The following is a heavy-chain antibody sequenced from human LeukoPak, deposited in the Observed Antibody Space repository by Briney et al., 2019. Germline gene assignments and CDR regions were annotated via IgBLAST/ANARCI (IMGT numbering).Heavy chain of an antibody. Sequence: SVKVSCKASGGTFSSYAISWVRQAPGQGLEWMGGIIPIFGTANYAQKFQGRVTITADESTSTAYMELSSLRSEDTAVYYCTRDLDRAYYGSGGHWFDPWGQGTLVTVSS. CDR1: GGTFSSYA. J-gene: IGHJ5*02. CDR3: TRDLDRAYYGSGGHWFDP. V-gene: IGHV1-69*01. D-gene: IGHD3-10*01. CDR2: IIPIFGTA.